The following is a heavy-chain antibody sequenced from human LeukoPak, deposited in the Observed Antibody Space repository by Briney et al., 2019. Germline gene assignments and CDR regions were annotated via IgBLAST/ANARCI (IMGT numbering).Heavy chain of an antibody. V-gene: IGHV3-48*03. Sequence: GGSLRLSCAASGFTFSSYEMNWVRQAPGKGLEWVSYISSSGSTIYYADSVKGRFTISRDNAKNSLYLQMNSLRAEDTAVYYCARIMTQQMVFDYWGQGTLVTVSS. CDR3: ARIMTQQMVFDY. CDR2: ISSSGSTI. D-gene: IGHD6-13*01. J-gene: IGHJ4*02. CDR1: GFTFSSYE.